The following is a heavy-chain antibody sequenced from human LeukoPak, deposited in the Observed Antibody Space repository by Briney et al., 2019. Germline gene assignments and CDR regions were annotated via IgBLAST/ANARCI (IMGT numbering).Heavy chain of an antibody. CDR3: ARGIYRAFDF. V-gene: IGHV3-33*01. J-gene: IGHJ3*01. D-gene: IGHD1-14*01. CDR1: GFSFSSHG. Sequence: GGSLRLSCAASGFSFSSHGMHWVRQAPGKGLEWVASIWDDGNNKYYEDSVKGRFIISRDNSRNTLHLQMNSLRGEDTAVYYCARGIYRAFDFWGPGTMVTVSS. CDR2: IWDDGNNK.